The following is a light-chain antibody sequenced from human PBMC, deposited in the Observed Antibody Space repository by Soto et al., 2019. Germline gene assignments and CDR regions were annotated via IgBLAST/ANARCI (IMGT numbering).Light chain of an antibody. J-gene: IGLJ2*01. V-gene: IGLV2-23*02. Sequence: QSVLTQPASVSRSPGQSITISCAGTTSDVAYYDLVSWYQQHPGRAPKLLIYEVDKRPSGISVRFSGSKSGATASLTISGLLPEDEAVYFCCTYAGHVPKFGGGTKLTVL. CDR2: EVD. CDR3: CTYAGHVPK. CDR1: TSDVAYYDL.